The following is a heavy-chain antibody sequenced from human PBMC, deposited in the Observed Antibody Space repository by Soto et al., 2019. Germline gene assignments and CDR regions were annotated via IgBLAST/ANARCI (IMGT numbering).Heavy chain of an antibody. CDR2: IYHSGST. Sequence: QVQLQESGPGLVKPSGTLSLTCAVSGGSISSSNWWSWVRQPPGKGLEWIGEIYHSGSTNYNPSLKSRVTISVDKSKNQFSLKLSSVTAADTAVYYCARDGASVVVPADKGGWFDPWGQGTLVTGSS. CDR1: GGSISSSNW. J-gene: IGHJ5*02. V-gene: IGHV4-4*02. CDR3: ARDGASVVVPADKGGWFDP. D-gene: IGHD2-2*01.